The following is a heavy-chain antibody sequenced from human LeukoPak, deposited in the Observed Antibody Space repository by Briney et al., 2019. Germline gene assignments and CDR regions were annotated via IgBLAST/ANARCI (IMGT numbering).Heavy chain of an antibody. CDR3: ATRSCSISACRASSYHCMDF. D-gene: IGHD2-2*01. V-gene: IGHV3-7*01. CDR1: GFTVSSNY. J-gene: IGHJ6*03. Sequence: GGSLRLSCAASGFTVSSNYMSWVRQAPGKGLEWVANIKQDGSEGYYVDSVKGRFTVSRGNAKSSLYLQLNSLRAEDTAVYYCATRSCSISACRASSYHCMDFWGKGTTVTVSS. CDR2: IKQDGSEG.